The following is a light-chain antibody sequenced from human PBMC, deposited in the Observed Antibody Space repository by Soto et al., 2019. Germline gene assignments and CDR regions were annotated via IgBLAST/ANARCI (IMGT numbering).Light chain of an antibody. CDR2: DVS. J-gene: IGLJ1*01. Sequence: QSVLTQPASVSGSPGQSITISCTGTSSDVGGYNYVSWYQQHPGKAPKLMIYDVSNRPSGVSNRFSGSKSGNTASLTISGLQAEDEADYYCSSYTIRSTLEVFGTGTKVTVL. V-gene: IGLV2-14*01. CDR1: SSDVGGYNY. CDR3: SSYTIRSTLEV.